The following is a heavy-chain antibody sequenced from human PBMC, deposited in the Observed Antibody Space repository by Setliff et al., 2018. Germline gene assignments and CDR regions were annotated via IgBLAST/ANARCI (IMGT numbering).Heavy chain of an antibody. CDR1: GGSISSGSYY. J-gene: IGHJ6*04. CDR3: ARPHDYGDYSLYV. D-gene: IGHD4-17*01. CDR2: IYTSGST. V-gene: IGHV4-61*09. Sequence: KPSETLSLTCAVSGGSISSGSYYWSWIRQPAGKGLEWIGHIYTSGSTNYNPSLKSRVTISVDTSKNQFSLKLSSVTAADTAVYYCARPHDYGDYSLYVWGKGTTVTVSS.